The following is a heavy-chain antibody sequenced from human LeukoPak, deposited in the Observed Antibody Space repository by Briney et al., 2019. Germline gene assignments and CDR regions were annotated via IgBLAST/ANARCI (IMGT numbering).Heavy chain of an antibody. CDR2: IWYDGSDK. D-gene: IGHD2-15*01. CDR3: ARVGCTGGSCLAYNYYAMDV. Sequence: GGSLRLSCAASGFTFSTSWMSWVRQAPGKRLEWVAIIWYDGSDKYYAESVKGRFTISRDNSKNTLYLQVNSLRDEDTAVYYCARVGCTGGSCLAYNYYAMDVWGQGTTVTVSS. CDR1: GFTFSTSW. V-gene: IGHV3-33*08. J-gene: IGHJ6*02.